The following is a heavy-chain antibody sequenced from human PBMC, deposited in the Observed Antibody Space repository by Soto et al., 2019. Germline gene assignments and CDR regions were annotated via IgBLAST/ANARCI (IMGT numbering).Heavy chain of an antibody. D-gene: IGHD3-10*01. CDR3: AGRSGSSDY. CDR1: GFTFSNYT. Sequence: QVQLVESGGGVVQPGRSLRLSCAASGFTFSNYTMHWVRQAPGKGLEWVALISYDEIDKYFADAVKGRFTISRDNSKNTLYLQMDSLRAEDTAVYYCAGRSGSSDYWGRGTLVTASS. J-gene: IGHJ4*02. CDR2: ISYDEIDK. V-gene: IGHV3-30*04.